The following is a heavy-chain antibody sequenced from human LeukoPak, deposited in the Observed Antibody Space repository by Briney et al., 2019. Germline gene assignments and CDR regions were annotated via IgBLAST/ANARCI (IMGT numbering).Heavy chain of an antibody. CDR2: MSFDGSDK. CDR1: GFTFRHYG. D-gene: IGHD2-8*02. Sequence: GGSLRLSCVGSGFTFRHYGMHWVRQAPGKGLEWVALMSFDGSDKYFADSVKGRFTISRDNSKNTLYLHMSNLRAEDTALYYCAKDLAGGNVPDSWGQGTLVTVYS. V-gene: IGHV3-30*18. CDR3: AKDLAGGNVPDS. J-gene: IGHJ4*02.